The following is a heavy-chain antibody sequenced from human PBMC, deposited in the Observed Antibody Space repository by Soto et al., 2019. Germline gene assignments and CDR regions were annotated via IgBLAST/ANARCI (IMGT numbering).Heavy chain of an antibody. D-gene: IGHD3-3*01. J-gene: IGHJ4*02. CDR3: AHSLPYDFWSGYPYYFHX. CDR2: ICWPAHQ. Sequence: SGATLGDPTETLTLTCTLSGFSLSTSGVGVCWSRHPPGKALEWLALICWPAHQSYSPPLKRRLTSTKDTSKNQVVLTMNNMDPVHTATYYCAHSLPYDFWSGYPYYFHXWGQVTLGTVSX. CDR1: GFSLSTSGVG. V-gene: IGHV2-5*01.